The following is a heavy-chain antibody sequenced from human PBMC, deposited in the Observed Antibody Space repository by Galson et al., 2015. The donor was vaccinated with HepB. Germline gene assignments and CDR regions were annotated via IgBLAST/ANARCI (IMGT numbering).Heavy chain of an antibody. Sequence: SLRLSCAASGFTFRNYAMSWVRQAPGKGLEWVSAITPSGDNTYSADSVKGRFTISRDNSKNTLFLQKTGLEAQDLGIYYCARVHPAYASGWYRKDLYYFDPWGQGTRVTVSS. D-gene: IGHD6-19*01. CDR2: ITPSGDNT. J-gene: IGHJ4*02. CDR1: GFTFRNYA. CDR3: ARVHPAYASGWYRKDLYYFDP. V-gene: IGHV3-23*01.